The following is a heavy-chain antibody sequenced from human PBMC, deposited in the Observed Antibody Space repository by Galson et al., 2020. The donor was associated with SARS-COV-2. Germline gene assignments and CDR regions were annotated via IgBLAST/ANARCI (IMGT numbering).Heavy chain of an antibody. CDR1: GFIVSSNY. J-gene: IGHJ4*02. CDR2: IYVDGRT. Sequence: GGSLRLSCVVSGFIVSSNYMSWVRQVRGKGLEWVSVIYVDGRTNYADSVKGRFTISRDNSKNTVYLQMDSLRAEDTAVYYCARGVGLHCSGGSCSVYWGQGTLVTVSS. D-gene: IGHD2-15*01. CDR3: ARGVGLHCSGGSCSVY. V-gene: IGHV3-53*01.